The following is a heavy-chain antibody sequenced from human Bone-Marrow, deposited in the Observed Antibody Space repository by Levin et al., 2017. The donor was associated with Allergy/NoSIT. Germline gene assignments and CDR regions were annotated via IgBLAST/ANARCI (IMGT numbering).Heavy chain of an antibody. CDR3: ARIGSNRNFDS. V-gene: IGHV1-2*06. J-gene: IGHJ4*02. Sequence: GESLKISCKTSGYTFTVYYMHWVRQAPGQGLEWMGRINPSTGVTDYVQKFQGRVTMTRDTSISTAYMELSSLRSDDTAVYYCARIGSNRNFDSWVEGSLVTVSA. CDR2: INPSTGVT. CDR1: GYTFTVYY. D-gene: IGHD1-14*01.